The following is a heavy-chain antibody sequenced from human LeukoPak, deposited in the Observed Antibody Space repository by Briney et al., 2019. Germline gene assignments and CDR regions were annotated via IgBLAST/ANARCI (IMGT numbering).Heavy chain of an antibody. CDR1: GGTFSSYA. D-gene: IGHD4-17*01. J-gene: IGHJ4*02. CDR3: ARDYGDYLFDY. Sequence: SVKLSCKASGGTFSSYAINWVRQAPGQGLEWMGGIIPIFATANYAQKFQGRVTITADESTSTAYMELSSLRSEDTAVYYCARDYGDYLFDYWGQGTLVTVPS. CDR2: IIPIFATA. V-gene: IGHV1-69*13.